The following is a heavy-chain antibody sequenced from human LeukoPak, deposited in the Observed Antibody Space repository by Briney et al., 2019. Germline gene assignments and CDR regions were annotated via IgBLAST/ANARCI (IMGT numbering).Heavy chain of an antibody. J-gene: IGHJ6*02. CDR3: ARDHTETSSLNFRNYYYYGMDI. D-gene: IGHD4-4*01. V-gene: IGHV4-31*03. CDR2: IYYSGST. CDR1: GGSIRSGDYS. Sequence: SQTQSLTCTVSGGSIRSGDYSWNWTRQHPGKGLEWIGYIYYSGSTYYNPSLTSRVTMSVDTSKNQFSLKLSSVTAADTAIYYCARDHTETSSLNFRNYYYYGMDIWGQGTTVIVSS.